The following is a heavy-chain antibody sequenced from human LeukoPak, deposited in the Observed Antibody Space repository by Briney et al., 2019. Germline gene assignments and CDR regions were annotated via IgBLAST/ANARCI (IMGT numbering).Heavy chain of an antibody. V-gene: IGHV4-59*01. CDR1: GGSISSYY. D-gene: IGHD3-22*01. CDR3: ARADYYDSSGYPRFYYFDY. CDR2: IYYSGST. Sequence: PSETLSLTCTVPGGSISSYYWSWIRQPPGKGLEWIGYIYYSGSTNYNPSLKSRVTISVDTSKNQFSLKLSSVTAADTAVYYCARADYYDSSGYPRFYYFDYWGQGTLVTVSS. J-gene: IGHJ4*02.